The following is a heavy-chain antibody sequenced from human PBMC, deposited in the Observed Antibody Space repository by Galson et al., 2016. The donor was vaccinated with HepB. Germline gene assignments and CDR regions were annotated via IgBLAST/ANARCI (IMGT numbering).Heavy chain of an antibody. J-gene: IGHJ4*02. CDR2: IWYDGSNK. D-gene: IGHD3-10*01. Sequence: SLRLSCAASGFTFSRHGMHWVRQTPGKGLEWVAVIWYDGSNKYYVDSVKGRFTISRDDSKNALYLQMNSLRAEDTAVYYCARERRYYGSGSHYYFDYWSQGTLVTGSS. CDR1: GFTFSRHG. V-gene: IGHV3-33*01. CDR3: ARERRYYGSGSHYYFDY.